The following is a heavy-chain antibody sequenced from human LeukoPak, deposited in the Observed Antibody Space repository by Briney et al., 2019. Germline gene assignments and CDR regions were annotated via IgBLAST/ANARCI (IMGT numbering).Heavy chain of an antibody. CDR3: ARRGYNSGYFYYYYMDV. Sequence: ASVKVSCKASGYTFTNYDITWVRQAIGQGLEWMGWMNPNSGNTGYVQKFQDRVTMTRNTSISTAYMELSSLRSEDTAVYYCARRGYNSGYFYYYYMDVWGKGTTVTVSS. CDR1: GYTFTNYD. CDR2: MNPNSGNT. D-gene: IGHD5-18*01. J-gene: IGHJ6*03. V-gene: IGHV1-8*01.